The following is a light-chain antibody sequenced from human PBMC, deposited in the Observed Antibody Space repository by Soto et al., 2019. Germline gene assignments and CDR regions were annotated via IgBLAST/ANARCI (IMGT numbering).Light chain of an antibody. J-gene: IGKJ5*01. CDR2: DAS. V-gene: IGKV3-11*01. Sequence: EIVLTQSPATLSLSPGERATLSCRASQSVSRYLAWYQQKPGQAPRLLIYDASNRATGIPARFSGSGSGTDFTLTISSLEPEDFAVYYCQQRRNWPPITLGQGTRPEIK. CDR3: QQRRNWPPIT. CDR1: QSVSRY.